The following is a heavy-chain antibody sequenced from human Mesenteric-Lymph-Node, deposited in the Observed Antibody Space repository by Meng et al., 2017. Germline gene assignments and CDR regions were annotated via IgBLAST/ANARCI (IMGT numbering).Heavy chain of an antibody. J-gene: IGHJ5*02. V-gene: IGHV7-4-1*02. CDR1: GYTLSRYS. D-gene: IGHD6-13*01. Sequence: QVTLVQAGSELKKPGASVKVSCEASGYTLSRYSMHWVRQAPGQGLEWMGWINTDTGKPTYAQGFTGRFVFSLDTSVRAAYLQISSLKAEDTAVYYCARDRGSSGWSNWFDPWGQGTLVTVSS. CDR3: ARDRGSSGWSNWFDP. CDR2: INTDTGKP.